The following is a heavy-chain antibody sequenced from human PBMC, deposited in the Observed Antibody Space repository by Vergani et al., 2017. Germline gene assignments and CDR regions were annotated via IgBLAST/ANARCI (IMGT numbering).Heavy chain of an antibody. V-gene: IGHV4-61*02. J-gene: IGHJ4*02. CDR1: GDSIRRGSYY. D-gene: IGHD7-27*01. CDR3: ARGLGGAVAIPPVDS. Sequence: QVQLQESGPRLVKPSQTLTLTCTVSGDSIRRGSYYWTWIRQPAGKGLEWIGHISTRGTTKYSPSLTGRATVSVDTSKNQFSLRLNSGTAADTALYFCARGLGGAVAIPPVDSWGQGIRVTVSS. CDR2: ISTRGTT.